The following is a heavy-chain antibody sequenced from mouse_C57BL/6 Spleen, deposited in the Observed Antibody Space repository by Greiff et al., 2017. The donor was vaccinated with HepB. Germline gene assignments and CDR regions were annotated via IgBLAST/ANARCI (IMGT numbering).Heavy chain of an antibody. J-gene: IGHJ3*01. D-gene: IGHD1-1*01. CDR1: GYTFTSYW. CDR2: IYPGSGST. V-gene: IGHV1-55*01. CDR3: SREGEYGSSPSWFAY. Sequence: QVQLQQPGAELVKPGASVKMSCKASGYTFTSYWITWVKQRPGQGLEWIGDIYPGSGSTNYNEKFKGKATLTVDTSSSTAYMQLSSLTSEDSAVYYVSREGEYGSSPSWFAYWGQGTLVTVSA.